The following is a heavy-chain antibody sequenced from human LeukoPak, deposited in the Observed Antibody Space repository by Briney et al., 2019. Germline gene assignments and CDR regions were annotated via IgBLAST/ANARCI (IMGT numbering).Heavy chain of an antibody. CDR1: GDSISSGDYY. J-gene: IGHJ5*02. CDR2: ISSSGST. CDR3: ARHGIYRDGSGKSRKTVFVGTNNWFDP. D-gene: IGHD3-10*01. V-gene: IGHV4-61*02. Sequence: SETLSLTCTVSGDSISSGDYYWSWIRQPAGKGLEWIGRISSSGSTNYNPSLKSRVTISVDTSKNQFSLKLSSVTAADTAVYYCARHGIYRDGSGKSRKTVFVGTNNWFDPWGQGTLVTVSS.